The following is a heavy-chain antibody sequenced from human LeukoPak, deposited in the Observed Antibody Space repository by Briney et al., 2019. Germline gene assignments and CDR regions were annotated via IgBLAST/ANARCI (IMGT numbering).Heavy chain of an antibody. CDR2: INPNSGGT. CDR1: GYTFTGYY. CDR3: ARAGYGDYFGVAHDY. V-gene: IGHV1-2*02. J-gene: IGHJ4*02. Sequence: GASVEVSCKASGYTFTGYYMHWVRQAPGQGLEWMGWINPNSGGTNYAQKFQGRVTMTRDTSISTAYMELSRLRSDDTAVYYCARAGYGDYFGVAHDYWGQGTLVTVSS. D-gene: IGHD4-17*01.